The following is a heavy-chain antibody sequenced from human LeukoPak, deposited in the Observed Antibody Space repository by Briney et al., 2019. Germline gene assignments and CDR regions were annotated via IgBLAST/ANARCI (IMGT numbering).Heavy chain of an antibody. CDR2: ISSSGSSI. CDR1: GFTFSSYE. J-gene: IGHJ4*02. CDR3: ARKYCSSTSCLFDC. V-gene: IGHV3-48*03. D-gene: IGHD2-2*01. Sequence: PGGSLRLSCAASGFTFSSYEMNWVRQAPGKGLEWVSYISSSGSSIYYADSVKGRFTISRDNAKNSLYLQMNSLRAEDTAVYYCARKYCSSTSCLFDCWGQGTLATVSS.